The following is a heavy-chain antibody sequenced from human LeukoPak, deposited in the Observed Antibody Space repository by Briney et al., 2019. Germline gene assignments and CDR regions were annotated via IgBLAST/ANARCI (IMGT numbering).Heavy chain of an antibody. Sequence: LTGGSLRLSCDTSGFILNDYWIHWVRQAPGKGLEWVANIKQDASERYYVDSVKGRFTISRDNAKNSLYLQMNSLRAEDTAVYYCATPTAGTWHFDYWGQGTLVTVSS. CDR3: ATPTAGTWHFDY. CDR2: IKQDASER. V-gene: IGHV3-7*01. J-gene: IGHJ4*02. D-gene: IGHD1-1*01. CDR1: GFILNDYW.